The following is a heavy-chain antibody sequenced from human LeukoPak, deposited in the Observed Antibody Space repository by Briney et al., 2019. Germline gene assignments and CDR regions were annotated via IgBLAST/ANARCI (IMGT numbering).Heavy chain of an antibody. D-gene: IGHD2-15*01. Sequence: GGSLRLSCAASGFTFSSYAMSWVRQAPGTGLEWVSAISGSGGSTYYADPVKGRFTISRDNSKNTLYLQMNSLRAEDTAVYYCAKAIVVVVAAKSYYYHGMDVWGKGTTVTVPS. CDR2: ISGSGGST. J-gene: IGHJ6*04. CDR1: GFTFSSYA. CDR3: AKAIVVVVAAKSYYYHGMDV. V-gene: IGHV3-23*01.